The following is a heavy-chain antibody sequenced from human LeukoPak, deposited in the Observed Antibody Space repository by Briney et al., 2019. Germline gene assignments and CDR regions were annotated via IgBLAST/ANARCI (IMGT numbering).Heavy chain of an antibody. J-gene: IGHJ6*03. Sequence: GASVKVSCKASGYTFTGYYMHWVRQAPGQGLEWMRWINPNSGGTNYAQKFQGRVTMTRDTSISTAYMELNRLRSDDTAVYYCARVSDYYSYMDVWGKGTTVTISS. CDR3: ARVSDYYSYMDV. V-gene: IGHV1-2*02. CDR2: INPNSGGT. CDR1: GYTFTGYY.